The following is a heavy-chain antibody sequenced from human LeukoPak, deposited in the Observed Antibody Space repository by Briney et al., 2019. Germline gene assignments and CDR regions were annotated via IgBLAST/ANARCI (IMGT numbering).Heavy chain of an antibody. J-gene: IGHJ5*02. CDR2: ISSSSSYI. CDR3: ARVERDCSSTSCYSWFDP. D-gene: IGHD2-2*02. V-gene: IGHV3-21*01. CDR1: GLTFSSYS. Sequence: GGSLRLSCAASGLTFSSYSMNWVRQAPGKGLEWVSSISSSSSYIYYADSVKGRFTISRDNAKNSLYLQMNSLRAEDTAVYYCARVERDCSSTSCYSWFDPWGQGTLVTVSS.